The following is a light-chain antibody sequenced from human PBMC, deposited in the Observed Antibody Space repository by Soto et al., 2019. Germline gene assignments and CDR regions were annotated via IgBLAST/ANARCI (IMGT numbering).Light chain of an antibody. Sequence: QSALTQPASVSGSPGQSITISCTGTSSDVGGYNYVSWHQHHPGKAPKLMIYDVTNRPSGVSNRFSGSKSGNTASLTISGLQAEDEADYYCSSYTSSNTMVFGGGTKLTVL. CDR3: SSYTSSNTMV. J-gene: IGLJ2*01. CDR1: SSDVGGYNY. V-gene: IGLV2-14*03. CDR2: DVT.